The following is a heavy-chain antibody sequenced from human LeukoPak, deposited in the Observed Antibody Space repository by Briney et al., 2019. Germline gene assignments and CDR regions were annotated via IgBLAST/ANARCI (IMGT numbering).Heavy chain of an antibody. Sequence: SVKVSCKASGGTFSSYSITWVRPAPGQGLAWMGGIMPLFNTANYAQQFQGRVTITTDESTSTAYMELSSLRFEDTAMYYCARVDRYHYYLDVWGKGTTVTVSS. CDR1: GGTFSSYS. CDR2: IMPLFNTA. CDR3: ARVDRYHYYLDV. J-gene: IGHJ6*03. V-gene: IGHV1-69*05.